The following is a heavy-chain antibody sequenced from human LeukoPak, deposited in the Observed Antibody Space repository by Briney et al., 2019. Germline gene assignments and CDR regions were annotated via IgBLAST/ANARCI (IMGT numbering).Heavy chain of an antibody. D-gene: IGHD6-19*01. CDR3: ARVAVARFDY. CDR2: INHSGST. V-gene: IGHV4-34*01. CDR1: GGSFSGYY. Sequence: AETLSLTCAVYGGSFSGYYWSWIRQPPGKGLEWIGEINHSGSTNYNPSLKSRVTISVDTSRNQFSLKLSSVTAADTAVYYCARVAVARFDYWGQGTLVTVSS. J-gene: IGHJ4*02.